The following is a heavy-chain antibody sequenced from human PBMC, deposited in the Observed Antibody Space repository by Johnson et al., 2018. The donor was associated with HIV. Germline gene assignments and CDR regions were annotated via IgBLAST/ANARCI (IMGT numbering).Heavy chain of an antibody. D-gene: IGHD2/OR15-2a*01. J-gene: IGHJ3*02. CDR3: ARDVPSTLIAFDI. CDR1: GFTFSSYA. Sequence: QVQLVESGGGVVQPGRSLRLSCAASGFTFSSYAMHWVRQAPGKGLEWVAVISYDGSNKYYADSVKGRFTISRDNSKNTLYLQMNSLIAEDTAGYYCARDVPSTLIAFDIWSQGTMVTVSS. V-gene: IGHV3-30-3*01. CDR2: ISYDGSNK.